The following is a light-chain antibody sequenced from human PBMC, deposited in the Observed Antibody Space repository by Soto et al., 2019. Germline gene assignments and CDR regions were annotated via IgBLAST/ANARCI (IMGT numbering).Light chain of an antibody. Sequence: DIVLTQSPATLSLSPGERATLSCRASQSISSYLDWYQQKRGQAPRLLIYDASKMATGIPARFSGSGSGTDFTLTISSLEPEDFAVDYCQQRCNLPITFGQGTRLEIK. J-gene: IGKJ5*01. CDR2: DAS. CDR1: QSISSY. V-gene: IGKV3-11*01. CDR3: QQRCNLPIT.